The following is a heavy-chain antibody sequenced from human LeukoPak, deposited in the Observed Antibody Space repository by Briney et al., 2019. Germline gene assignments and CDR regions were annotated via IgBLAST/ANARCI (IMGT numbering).Heavy chain of an antibody. CDR1: GFTLRRYS. CDR3: ARGGTTVTTLCY. D-gene: IGHD4-17*01. J-gene: IGHJ4*02. Sequence: PWWSLRLSCTVSGFTLRRYSMNWVRQAPGKGLEWVSSISSSSSYIYYADSVKGRFTISRDNAKNSLYLQMNSLRAEDTAVYYCARGGTTVTTLCYWGQGTLVTVSS. V-gene: IGHV3-21*01. CDR2: ISSSSSYI.